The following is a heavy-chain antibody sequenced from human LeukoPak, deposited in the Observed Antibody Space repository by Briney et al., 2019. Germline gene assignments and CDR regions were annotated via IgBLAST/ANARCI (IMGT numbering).Heavy chain of an antibody. D-gene: IGHD6-6*01. Sequence: SETPSLTCSVSGGSISSLYWSWIRQPPGKGLEWIGYIYYTGSTNYNPSLKSRVTIFVDMSKNQFSLRLSSVTAADTALYYCARHRAYSSASPFDYWGQGALVTVSS. CDR3: ARHRAYSSASPFDY. CDR2: IYYTGST. J-gene: IGHJ4*02. CDR1: GGSISSLY. V-gene: IGHV4-59*08.